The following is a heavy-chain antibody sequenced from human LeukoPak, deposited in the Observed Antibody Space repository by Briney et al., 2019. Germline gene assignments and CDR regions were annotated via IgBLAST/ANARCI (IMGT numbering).Heavy chain of an antibody. CDR3: AKVWNSYYFDY. V-gene: IGHV3-23*01. J-gene: IGHJ4*02. CDR1: GFTFSSNA. Sequence: GGSLRLSCVASGFTFSSNAMRWVRQAPGKGLEWVSAIGATGTSTYYADSVKGRFTISRDNSKNMLYLQMNSLRAEDTAVYYCAKVWNSYYFDYWGQGTLVAVSS. CDR2: IGATGTST. D-gene: IGHD1/OR15-1a*01.